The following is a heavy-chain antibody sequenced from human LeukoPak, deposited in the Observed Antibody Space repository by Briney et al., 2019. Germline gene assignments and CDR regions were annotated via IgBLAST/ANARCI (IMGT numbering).Heavy chain of an antibody. D-gene: IGHD3-22*01. CDR1: GDTFTSYD. CDR2: MNPKSGNT. Sequence: ASVKVSCKASGDTFTSYDINWVRQATGQGLEWMGWMNPKSGNTGYAQKFQGRVTMTRNTSTSTAYMELSSLRSEDTAVYYCAKVLSPMIVVVNHLSTAHWGQGTLVTVSS. CDR3: AKVLSPMIVVVNHLSTAH. J-gene: IGHJ4*02. V-gene: IGHV1-8*01.